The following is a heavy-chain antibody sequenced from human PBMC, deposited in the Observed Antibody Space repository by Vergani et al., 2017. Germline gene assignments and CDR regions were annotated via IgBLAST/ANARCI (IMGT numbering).Heavy chain of an antibody. CDR1: GFTFSNAW. CDR2: IKQDGSEK. Sequence: EVQLVESGGGLVKPGGSLRLSCAASGFTFSNAWMSWVRQAPGKGLEWVANIKQDGSEKYYVDSVKGRVTISRDNAKNSLYLQMNSLRAEDTAVYYCARVSTLAAAAPWYFDYWGQGTLVTVSS. J-gene: IGHJ4*02. CDR3: ARVSTLAAAAPWYFDY. D-gene: IGHD6-13*01. V-gene: IGHV3-7*03.